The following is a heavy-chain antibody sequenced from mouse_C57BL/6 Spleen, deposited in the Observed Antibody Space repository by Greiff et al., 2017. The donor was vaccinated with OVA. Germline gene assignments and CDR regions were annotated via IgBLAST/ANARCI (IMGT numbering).Heavy chain of an antibody. J-gene: IGHJ3*01. CDR1: GYTFTGYW. V-gene: IGHV1-9*01. D-gene: IGHD1-1*01. CDR2: IFPGSGST. Sequence: QVQLQQSGAELMKPGASVKLSCKATGYTFTGYWIEWVKQRPGHGLEWIGEIFPGSGSTNYTEKFKGKATFTADTSSNTAYMQLSSLTTKDSAIDYCARYPHYYGSSWFAYWGQGTLVTVSA. CDR3: ARYPHYYGSSWFAY.